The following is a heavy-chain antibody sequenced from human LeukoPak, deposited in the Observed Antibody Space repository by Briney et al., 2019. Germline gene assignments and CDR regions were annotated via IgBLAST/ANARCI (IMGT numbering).Heavy chain of an antibody. D-gene: IGHD2-15*01. Sequence: ASVKVSCKVSGYTLTELSMHWVRQAPGKGLEWMGGFDPEDGETIYAQRFQGRVTITRDTSASTAYMELSRLRSEDTAVYYCVTSEEGRWGQGTLVTVSS. CDR2: FDPEDGET. CDR1: GYTLTELS. V-gene: IGHV1-24*01. J-gene: IGHJ4*02. CDR3: VTSEEGR.